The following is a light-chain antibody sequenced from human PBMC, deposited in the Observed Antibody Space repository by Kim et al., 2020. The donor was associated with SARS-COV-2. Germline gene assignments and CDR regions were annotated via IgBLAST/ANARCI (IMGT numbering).Light chain of an antibody. CDR2: DVS. CDR3: SSYTSSSTLRV. J-gene: IGLJ3*02. V-gene: IGLV2-14*03. CDR1: SSDVGGYNY. Sequence: PGQSITISCTGTSSDVGGYNYVSWYQQHPGKAPKLMIYDVSNRPSGVSNRFSGSKSGNTASLTISGLQAEDEADYYCSSYTSSSTLRVFGGGTQLTVL.